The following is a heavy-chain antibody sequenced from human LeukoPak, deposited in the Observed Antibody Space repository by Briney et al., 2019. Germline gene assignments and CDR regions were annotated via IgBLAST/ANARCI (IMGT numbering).Heavy chain of an antibody. CDR2: INNGGSNT. Sequence: PGGSLRLSCAASGFTFSNNAMAWVRLAPGKGLEWVSTINNGGSNTHYADSVEGRYTISRDNSKNTLYLEMTSLRAEDTAIYYCATDVGAIFLDSWGQGTWSPSPQ. V-gene: IGHV3-23*01. CDR3: ATDVGAIFLDS. CDR1: GFTFSNNA. J-gene: IGHJ4*02. D-gene: IGHD2-21*01.